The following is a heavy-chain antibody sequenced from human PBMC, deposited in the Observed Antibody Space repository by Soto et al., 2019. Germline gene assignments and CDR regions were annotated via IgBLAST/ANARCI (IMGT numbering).Heavy chain of an antibody. CDR1: GYTFTNYG. V-gene: IGHV1-18*01. D-gene: IGHD3-10*01. J-gene: IGHJ5*02. CDR3: ARGVGSGSYYNQYNWFDP. Sequence: QVQLVQSGAEVKKPGASVKVSCKASGYTFTNYGISWVRQAPGQGLEWMGWISAYNGNTKYAQKLQGRVTMTTDTSTSTVYMELRSLRSDDTAVYYCARGVGSGSYYNQYNWFDPWGQGTLVTVSS. CDR2: ISAYNGNT.